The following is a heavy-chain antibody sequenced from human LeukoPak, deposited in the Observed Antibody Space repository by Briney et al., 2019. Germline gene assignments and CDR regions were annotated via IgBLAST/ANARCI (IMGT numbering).Heavy chain of an antibody. CDR1: GGSISSDDYY. CDR3: ATYKYDSGGSPRIFGN. CDR2: MHYSGTT. J-gene: IGHJ4*02. V-gene: IGHV4-30-4*01. Sequence: SETLSLTCNVSGGSISSDDYYWSWIRQPPGKGLEWIGYMHYSGTTYHNPSLRSRLIISVDTLKNQFSLKLSSVTAADTAVYYCATYKYDSGGSPRIFGNWGQGTLVTVSS. D-gene: IGHD3-22*01.